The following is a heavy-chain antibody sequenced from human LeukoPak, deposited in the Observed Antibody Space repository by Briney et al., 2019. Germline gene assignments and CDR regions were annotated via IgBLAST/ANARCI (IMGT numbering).Heavy chain of an antibody. CDR3: ARGVAAAAPDDYYYYGMDV. CDR2: ISWNSGSL. D-gene: IGHD6-13*01. Sequence: PGGSLRLSCAASGFTFDDYAMHWVRQAPGKGLEWVSGISWNSGSLGYADSVKGRFTISRDNAKNSLYLQMNSLRAEDTAVYYCARGVAAAAPDDYYYYGMDVWGQGTTVTVSS. V-gene: IGHV3-9*01. J-gene: IGHJ6*02. CDR1: GFTFDDYA.